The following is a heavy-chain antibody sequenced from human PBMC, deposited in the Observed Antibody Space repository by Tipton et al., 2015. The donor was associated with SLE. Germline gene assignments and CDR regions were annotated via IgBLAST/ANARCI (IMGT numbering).Heavy chain of an antibody. CDR3: ARGRDYYGSGSLWGDY. CDR1: GFTFSSYG. Sequence: GSLRLSCAASGFTFSSYGMHWVRQAPGKGLVWVSRINSDGSSTSYADSVKGRFTISRDNAKNTLYLQMNSLRAEDTAVYYCARGRDYYGSGSLWGDYWGQGTLVTVSS. V-gene: IGHV3-74*01. J-gene: IGHJ4*02. D-gene: IGHD3-10*01. CDR2: INSDGSST.